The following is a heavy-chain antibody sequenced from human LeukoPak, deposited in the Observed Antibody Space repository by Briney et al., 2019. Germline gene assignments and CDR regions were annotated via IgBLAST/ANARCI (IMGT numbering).Heavy chain of an antibody. CDR2: ISSTGSFI. D-gene: IGHD7-27*01. CDR3: ARDARANWGSDAFDI. Sequence: GGSLRLSCAVSGFTFSTYIMNWVRQAPGKGLEWASSISSTGSFIYYADSVKGRFTISRDNARNSLYLQMNSLRAEDTAVYYCARDARANWGSDAFDIWGRGTMVTVSS. CDR1: GFTFSTYI. J-gene: IGHJ3*02. V-gene: IGHV3-21*01.